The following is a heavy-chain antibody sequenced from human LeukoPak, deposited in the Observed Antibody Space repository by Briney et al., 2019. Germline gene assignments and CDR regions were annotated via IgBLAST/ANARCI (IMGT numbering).Heavy chain of an antibody. CDR2: INNSGST. CDR1: GGSFSGYY. CDR3: ARRSIEVVVAATRFDY. Sequence: SETLSLTCAVYGGSFSGYYWSWIRQPPGKGLEWSGEINNSGSTNYNPSLKSRVTISVDTSKNQFSLKLSSVTAADTAVYYCARRSIEVVVAATRFDYWGQGTLVTVSS. J-gene: IGHJ4*02. D-gene: IGHD2-15*01. V-gene: IGHV4-34*01.